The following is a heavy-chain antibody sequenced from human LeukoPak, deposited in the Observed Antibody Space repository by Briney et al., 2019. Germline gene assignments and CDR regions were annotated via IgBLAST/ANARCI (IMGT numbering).Heavy chain of an antibody. V-gene: IGHV5-10-1*01. CDR3: ARLALPCSGGSCYYYGMDV. J-gene: IGHJ6*04. Sequence: GESLKISCKGSGYSFTSYWISWVRQMPGKGLEWMGRIDPSASYTNYSPSFQGHVTISADKSISTAYLQWSSLKASDTAMYYCARLALPCSGGSCYYYGMDVWSKGTTVTVSS. CDR1: GYSFTSYW. D-gene: IGHD2-15*01. CDR2: IDPSASYT.